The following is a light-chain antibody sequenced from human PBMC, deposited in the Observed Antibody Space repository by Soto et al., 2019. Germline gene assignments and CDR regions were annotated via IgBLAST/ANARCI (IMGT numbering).Light chain of an antibody. CDR3: GTWDSSLSGVV. J-gene: IGLJ2*01. CDR1: SSNIGNND. V-gene: IGLV1-51*01. CDR2: DNN. Sequence: QSVLTQPPSVSAAPGQKVTISCSGGSSNIGNNDVSWYQQLPGTAPKLLIYDNNRRPSGISDRFSGSKSGTSATLGITGLQTGDEADYYCGTWDSSLSGVVFGGGTKVTVL.